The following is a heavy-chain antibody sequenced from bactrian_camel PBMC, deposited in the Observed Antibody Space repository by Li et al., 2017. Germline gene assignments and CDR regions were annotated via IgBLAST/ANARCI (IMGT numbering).Heavy chain of an antibody. CDR3: NQYARGGSFRCSYDS. V-gene: IGHV3S53*01. CDR2: IIRDGRT. D-gene: IGHD3*01. Sequence: VQLVESGGGSVQPGGSLRLSCHASGDTNGMNSMAWFRQAPGKEREGVAHIIRDGRTGYADSMKGRFTISQDNTKSTLYLQMNSLKVDDTAMYICNQYARGGSFRCSYDSWGQGTQDTVS. J-gene: IGHJ4*01. CDR1: GDTNGMNS.